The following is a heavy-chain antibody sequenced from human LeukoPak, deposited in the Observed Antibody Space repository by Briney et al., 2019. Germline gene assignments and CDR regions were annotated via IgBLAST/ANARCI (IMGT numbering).Heavy chain of an antibody. CDR3: ASLGYSSGADAFDI. Sequence: SSETLSLTCTVSGGSISSSSYYWGWIRQPPGKGLEWIGSIYYSGSTYYNPSLKSRVTISVDTSKNQFSLKLSSVTAADTAVYYCASLGYSSGADAFDIWGQGTMVTVSS. D-gene: IGHD6-19*01. CDR2: IYYSGST. CDR1: GGSISSSSYY. V-gene: IGHV4-39*01. J-gene: IGHJ3*02.